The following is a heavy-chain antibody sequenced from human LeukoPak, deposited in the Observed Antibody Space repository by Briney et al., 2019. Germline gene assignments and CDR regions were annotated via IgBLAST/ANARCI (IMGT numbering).Heavy chain of an antibody. CDR2: IYYSGST. V-gene: IGHV4-39*01. CDR1: GGSISSSSYY. Sequence: SETLSLTCTVSGGSISSSSYYWGWIRQPPGKGLEWIGSIYYSGSTYYNPSLKSRVTISVDTSKNQFSLKLSSVTAADTAVYYCARHPSYYDFWSGYPTTIDYWGQGTLVTASS. J-gene: IGHJ4*02. CDR3: ARHPSYYDFWSGYPTTIDY. D-gene: IGHD3-3*01.